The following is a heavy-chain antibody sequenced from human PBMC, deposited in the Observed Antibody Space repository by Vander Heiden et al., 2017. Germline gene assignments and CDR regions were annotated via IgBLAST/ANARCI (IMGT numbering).Heavy chain of an antibody. V-gene: IGHV5-51*01. CDR3: ARKTYYYDSSGRYWYFDL. CDR1: GYSFTSSW. Sequence: EVQLVQSGAEVKTPGESLKISCKGSGYSFTSSWIGWVRQMPGKGLEWMGIIYPGDSDTRYSPSFQGQVTISADKSISTAYLQWSSLKASDTAMYYCARKTYYYDSSGRYWYFDLWGRGTLVTVSS. CDR2: IYPGDSDT. D-gene: IGHD3-22*01. J-gene: IGHJ2*01.